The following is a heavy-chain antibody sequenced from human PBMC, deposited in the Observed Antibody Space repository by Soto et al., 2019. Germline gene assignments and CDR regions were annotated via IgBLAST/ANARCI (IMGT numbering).Heavy chain of an antibody. J-gene: IGHJ5*02. CDR1: GFTFSRYW. D-gene: IGHD3-3*01. CDR3: ARGGRITIFGVVPT. Sequence: PGGSLRLSCAASGFTFSRYWMSWVRQAPGKGLEWVANIKQDGSEKYYVDSVKGRFTISRDNAKNSLYLQMNSLRAEDTAVYYCARGGRITIFGVVPTWGQGTLVTVSS. V-gene: IGHV3-7*01. CDR2: IKQDGSEK.